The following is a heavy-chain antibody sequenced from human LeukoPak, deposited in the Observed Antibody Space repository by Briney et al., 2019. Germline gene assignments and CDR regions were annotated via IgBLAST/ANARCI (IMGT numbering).Heavy chain of an antibody. CDR3: AREVFPGGLLNTAFDH. D-gene: IGHD2-8*02. Sequence: PGGSLRLSCAASGFTFSSFSINWVRQAPGKGLQWVSSISGSSTYIYYADSVKGRFTISRDNAKNSLYLQMNSLRGEDTAVYYCAREVFPGGLLNTAFDHWGQGALVTVSS. V-gene: IGHV3-21*01. J-gene: IGHJ4*02. CDR2: ISGSSTYI. CDR1: GFTFSSFS.